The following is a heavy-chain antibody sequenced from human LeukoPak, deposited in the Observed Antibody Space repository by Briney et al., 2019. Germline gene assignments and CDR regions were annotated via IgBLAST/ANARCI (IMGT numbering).Heavy chain of an antibody. CDR1: GFTFSNAW. D-gene: IGHD3-10*01. Sequence: GGSLRLSCAASGFTFSNAWMSCVRQAPGKGLEWGGRIKSKTDGGTTDYAAPVKGRFTISRDDSKKTLYLQMNSLKTEDTAVYYCTTGTEWGQGTLVTVSS. J-gene: IGHJ4*02. CDR3: TTGTE. V-gene: IGHV3-15*01. CDR2: IKSKTDGGTT.